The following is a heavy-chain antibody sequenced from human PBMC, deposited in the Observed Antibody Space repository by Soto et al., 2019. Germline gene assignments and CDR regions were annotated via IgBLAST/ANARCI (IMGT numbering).Heavy chain of an antibody. Sequence: GGSLRLSCTASGFAFTNYAMSWVRQAPGKGLEWVSDVSGGGHTYYADSVKGRFAISRDNSQKTLYLQLNSLRVEDTAVYYCAKQPFLAAPYYFDSWGQGALVTVSS. V-gene: IGHV3-23*01. D-gene: IGHD6-25*01. CDR3: AKQPFLAAPYYFDS. J-gene: IGHJ4*02. CDR1: GFAFTNYA. CDR2: VSGGGHT.